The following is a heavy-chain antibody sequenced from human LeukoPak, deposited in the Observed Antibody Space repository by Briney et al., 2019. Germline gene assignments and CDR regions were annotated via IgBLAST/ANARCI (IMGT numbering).Heavy chain of an antibody. D-gene: IGHD1-7*01. Sequence: ASVKVSCKSSGYTFTGYYMHWVRQAPGQGLEWIGWINPNSGGTNYAQKFQGRVTMTRDTSISTAYMELSRLRSDDTAVYYCARDWGELELLHYWGQGTLVTVSS. CDR3: ARDWGELELLHY. CDR2: INPNSGGT. CDR1: GYTFTGYY. J-gene: IGHJ4*02. V-gene: IGHV1-2*02.